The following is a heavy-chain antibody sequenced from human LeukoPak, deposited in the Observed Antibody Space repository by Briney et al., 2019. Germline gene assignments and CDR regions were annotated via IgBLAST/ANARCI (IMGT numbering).Heavy chain of an antibody. CDR3: ARAPMIAAAGTKGFDP. CDR2: INPSGGST. Sequence: ASVKVSCKASGYTFTGYYMHWVRQAPGQGLEWMGIINPSGGSTSYAQKFQGRVTMTRDTSTSTVYMELSSLRSEDTAVYYCARAPMIAAAGTKGFDPWGQGTLVTVSS. CDR1: GYTFTGYY. V-gene: IGHV1-46*01. D-gene: IGHD6-13*01. J-gene: IGHJ5*02.